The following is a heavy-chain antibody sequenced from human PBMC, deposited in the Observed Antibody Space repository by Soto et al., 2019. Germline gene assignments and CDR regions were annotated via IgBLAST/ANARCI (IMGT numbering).Heavy chain of an antibody. CDR1: GFTFSSYA. D-gene: IGHD6-13*01. CDR2: ISYDGSNK. CDR3: ARSVAYSSSWYGGYYFDY. Sequence: GGSLRLSCAASGFTFSSYAMHWVRQAPGKGLEWVAVISYDGSNKYYADSVKGRFTISRDNSKNTLYLQMNSLRAEDTAVYYCARSVAYSSSWYGGYYFDYWGQGTLVTVSS. V-gene: IGHV3-30-3*01. J-gene: IGHJ4*02.